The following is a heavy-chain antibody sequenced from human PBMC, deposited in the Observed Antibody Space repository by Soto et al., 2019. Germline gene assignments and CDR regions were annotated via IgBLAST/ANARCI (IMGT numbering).Heavy chain of an antibody. D-gene: IGHD3-22*01. CDR2: IIPIFGTA. CDR1: GGTFSSYA. J-gene: IGHJ1*01. CDR3: ARSRGQAGTSSGYYSSYFHH. Sequence: SVKVSCKASGGTFSSYAISWVRQAPGQGLEWMGGIIPIFGTANYAQKFQGRVTITADESTSTAYMELSSLRSEDTAVYYCARSRGQAGTSSGYYSSYFHHWGKGTLVTVSS. V-gene: IGHV1-69*13.